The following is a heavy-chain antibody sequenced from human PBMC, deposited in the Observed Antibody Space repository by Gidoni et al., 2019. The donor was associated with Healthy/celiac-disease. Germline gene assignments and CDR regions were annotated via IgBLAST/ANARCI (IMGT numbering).Heavy chain of an antibody. CDR2: IYYSGST. D-gene: IGHD6-19*01. J-gene: IGHJ4*02. V-gene: IGHV4-39*01. CDR3: ASPIPNDSSGLDY. Sequence: QLQLQESGPGLVKPSETLSLTCTVSGGSVSSSSYYWGWIRQPPGKGLEWIGSIYYSGSTYYNPSLKSRVTISVDTSKNQFSLKLSSVTAADTAVYYCASPIPNDSSGLDYWGQGTLVTVSS. CDR1: GGSVSSSSYY.